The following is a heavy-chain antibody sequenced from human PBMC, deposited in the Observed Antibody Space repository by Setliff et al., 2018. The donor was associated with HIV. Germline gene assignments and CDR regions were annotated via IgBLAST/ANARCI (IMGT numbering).Heavy chain of an antibody. D-gene: IGHD5-12*01. V-gene: IGHV4-61*02. CDR3: ARGSVEMATYYFDY. J-gene: IGHJ4*02. Sequence: SETLSLTCTVSGGSISSGSYYWSWIRQPAGKGLEWIGRIYTSGSTNYNPSLKSRVTISVDTSKNQFSLKLSSVTAADTAVYYCARGSVEMATYYFDYWGPGALVTVSS. CDR1: GGSISSGSYY. CDR2: IYTSGST.